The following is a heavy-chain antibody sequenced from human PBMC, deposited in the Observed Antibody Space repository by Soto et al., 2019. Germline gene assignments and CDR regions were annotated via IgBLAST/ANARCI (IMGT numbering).Heavy chain of an antibody. V-gene: IGHV3-48*02. J-gene: IGHJ4*02. Sequence: EVQLMESGGGFVQPGGSLRLSCAASGFTFSSYNMNWVRQAPGKGLEWVSYISSSGSTVYYADSVKGRFTISRDNAKTSLYLQMNSLRDEDTAVYYCANSGNYYMGYWGQGTLVTVSS. CDR2: ISSSGSTV. CDR3: ANSGNYYMGY. D-gene: IGHD5-12*01. CDR1: GFTFSSYN.